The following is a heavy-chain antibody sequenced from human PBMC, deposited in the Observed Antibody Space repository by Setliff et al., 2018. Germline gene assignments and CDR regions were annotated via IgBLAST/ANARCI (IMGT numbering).Heavy chain of an antibody. J-gene: IGHJ6*03. CDR3: ARGLGSYYYYYMDV. D-gene: IGHD7-27*01. CDR1: GYTFTSYD. V-gene: IGHV1-8*03. Sequence: ASVKVSCKASGYTFTSYDINWVRQATGQGLEWMGWMNPNSGNTGYAQKFQGRVTITRNTSISTAYMELSSLRSEDTAVYYCARGLGSYYYYYMDVWGKGTTVTGS. CDR2: MNPNSGNT.